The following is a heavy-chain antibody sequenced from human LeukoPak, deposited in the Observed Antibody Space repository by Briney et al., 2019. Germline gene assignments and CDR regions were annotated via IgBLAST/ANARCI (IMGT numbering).Heavy chain of an antibody. V-gene: IGHV1-2*02. Sequence: SVKVSCKASGYTFTGYYMHWVRQAPGQGLEWMGWINPNSGGTNYAQKFQGRVTMTRDPSTSTVYMEVVSLRPEDTAVYYCARGCRVVPGVHNVGMTSYYNGMDVWGQGTTVTVSS. D-gene: IGHD2-2*01. CDR1: GYTFTGYY. CDR2: INPNSGGT. J-gene: IGHJ6*02. CDR3: ARGCRVVPGVHNVGMTSYYNGMDV.